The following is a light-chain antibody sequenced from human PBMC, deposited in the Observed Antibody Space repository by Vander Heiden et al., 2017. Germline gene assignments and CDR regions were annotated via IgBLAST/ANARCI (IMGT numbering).Light chain of an antibody. Sequence: QSVLTQPPSASGTPGQRVTISCSGSSSNIGSNTVNWYQQLPGTAPKPLIYSNNQRPSGVPDRFSGSKSGTSASLAISGLQSEDEADYYCAAWDDSLKGVVFGGGTKLTVL. V-gene: IGLV1-44*01. J-gene: IGLJ2*01. CDR1: SSNIGSNT. CDR2: SNN. CDR3: AAWDDSLKGVV.